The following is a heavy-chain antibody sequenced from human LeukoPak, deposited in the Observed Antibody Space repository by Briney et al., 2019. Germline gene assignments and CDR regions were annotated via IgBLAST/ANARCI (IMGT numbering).Heavy chain of an antibody. CDR3: ANSNGNY. Sequence: GGSMRLSCAASGFTFSSYWMSWVRQAPGKVMEWVAKIKQDGSEKYYVDSVKARFTISRDNAKNSLYLQMNSLRAEDTAVYYCANSNGNYWGQGTLVTVSS. CDR1: GFTFSSYW. CDR2: IKQDGSEK. V-gene: IGHV3-7*01. D-gene: IGHD4-11*01. J-gene: IGHJ4*02.